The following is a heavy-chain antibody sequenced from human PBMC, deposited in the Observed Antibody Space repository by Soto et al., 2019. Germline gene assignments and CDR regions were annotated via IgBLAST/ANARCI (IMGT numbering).Heavy chain of an antibody. CDR3: ARGSIVPGPNWFDP. Sequence: QVQLVQSGAEVRQPGASVKVSCKASGYIFNTYGISWVRQAPGQGLEWMGWISTYNGYTKYPQNLQARITMTTETSTATSYMQLRSLRSDDTAVYYCARGSIVPGPNWFDPWGQGTLVTVSS. CDR1: GYIFNTYG. J-gene: IGHJ5*02. V-gene: IGHV1-18*01. CDR2: ISTYNGYT. D-gene: IGHD2-15*01.